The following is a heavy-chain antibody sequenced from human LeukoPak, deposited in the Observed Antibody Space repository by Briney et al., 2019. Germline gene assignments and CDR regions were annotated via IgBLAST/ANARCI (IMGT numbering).Heavy chain of an antibody. CDR1: AASISGNH. V-gene: IGHV4-59*08. CDR3: ARLAGSIWYYFDL. D-gene: IGHD3-10*01. Sequence: SETLSLTCSVSAASISGNHWSWMRQPPGKGLEWIGYVYFSGNTHYNPSLRGRLTLSLDTSKNHISLRLTSVTAADTAVYFCARLAGSIWYYFDLWAREPWSPSPQ. CDR2: VYFSGNT. J-gene: IGHJ4*02.